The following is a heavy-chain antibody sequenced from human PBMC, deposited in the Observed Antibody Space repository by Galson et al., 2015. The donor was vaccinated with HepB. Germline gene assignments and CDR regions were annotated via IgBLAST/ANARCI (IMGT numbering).Heavy chain of an antibody. CDR2: ISYDGSNK. D-gene: IGHD3-22*01. V-gene: IGHV3-30*04. J-gene: IGHJ4*02. CDR1: GFTFSSYA. CDR3: ARDYSYYYDSSDYYCLRY. Sequence: SLRLSCAASGFTFSSYAMHWVRQAPGKGLEWVALISYDGSNKYYADSVKGRFTISRDNSKNTLYLQMNSLRAEDTAVYYCARDYSYYYDSSDYYCLRYWGQGALVTVSS.